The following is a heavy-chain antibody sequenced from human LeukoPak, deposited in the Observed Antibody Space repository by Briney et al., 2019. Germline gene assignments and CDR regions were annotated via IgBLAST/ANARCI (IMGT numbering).Heavy chain of an antibody. CDR3: ARESAYAVGDF. CDR1: GFSFDTYW. V-gene: IGHV3-53*01. CDR2: IYNDGRT. J-gene: IGHJ4*02. D-gene: IGHD3-3*01. Sequence: PGGSLRLSCAASGFSFDTYWMSWVRQAPGKGLEWASVIYNDGRTYYADSVKGRFIISKDISKNTLYLQMNNLRADDTAVYYCARESAYAVGDFWGRGTLVTVSS.